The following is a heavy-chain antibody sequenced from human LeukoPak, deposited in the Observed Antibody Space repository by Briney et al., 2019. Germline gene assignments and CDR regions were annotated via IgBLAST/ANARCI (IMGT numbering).Heavy chain of an antibody. CDR3: ARQYYDIWSGYYTADYYFDD. CDR1: GFTFSSYA. D-gene: IGHD3-3*01. V-gene: IGHV3-21*06. Sequence: GGSLILSCAASGFTFSSYAMNWVRQAPGKGLERVSSISSRSSYIYYADSVKGRFTISRDNAKNSLYLQLNSLRAEDTAVYYCARQYYDIWSGYYTADYYFDDWGQGTLVTVSS. CDR2: ISSRSSYI. J-gene: IGHJ4*02.